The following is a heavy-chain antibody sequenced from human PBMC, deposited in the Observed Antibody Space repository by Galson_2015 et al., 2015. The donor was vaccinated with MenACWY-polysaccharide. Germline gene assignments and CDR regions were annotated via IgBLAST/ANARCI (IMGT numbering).Heavy chain of an antibody. V-gene: IGHV6-1*01. J-gene: IGHJ4*02. CDR1: GDSVSSNSAA. D-gene: IGHD6-19*01. CDR2: TYYRSRWYN. CDR3: TRSIHISGWGGDFES. Sequence: CAISGDSVSSNSAAWNWIRQSPSRGLEWLGRTYYRSRWYNDYATSVKSRISIKADTPKNQFSLQLNSVTPEGTALYYCTRSIHISGWGGDFESWGQGTLVTVSS.